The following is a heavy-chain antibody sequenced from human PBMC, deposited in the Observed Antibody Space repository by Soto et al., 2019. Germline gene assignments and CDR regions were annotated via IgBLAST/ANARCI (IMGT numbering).Heavy chain of an antibody. J-gene: IGHJ6*02. D-gene: IGHD3-3*01. CDR2: IYYSGST. V-gene: IGHV4-30-4*02. CDR1: GGSISSGDYY. CDR3: ARGGHHDFWSGYYTGYYYGMDV. Sequence: SETLSLTCTVSGGSISSGDYYWSWIRQPPGKGLEWIGFIYYSGSTYYNPSLKSRVTISVDTSKNQFSLKLSSVTAADTAVYYCARGGHHDFWSGYYTGYYYGMDVWGQGTTVTVSS.